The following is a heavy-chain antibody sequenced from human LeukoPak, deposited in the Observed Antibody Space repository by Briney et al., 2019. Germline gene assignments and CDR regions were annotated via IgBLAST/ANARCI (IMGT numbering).Heavy chain of an antibody. J-gene: IGHJ3*02. V-gene: IGHV4-34*01. D-gene: IGHD1-26*01. Sequence: SETLSLTCAVYGGSFSGYSWSWLRQPPGKGLEWIGEINHSGSTNYNPSLKSRVRMSVDTSENQFSLKLSSVTAADTAVYYCAGTYSLYDAFDIWGQGTMVTVSS. CDR2: INHSGST. CDR3: AGTYSLYDAFDI. CDR1: GGSFSGYS.